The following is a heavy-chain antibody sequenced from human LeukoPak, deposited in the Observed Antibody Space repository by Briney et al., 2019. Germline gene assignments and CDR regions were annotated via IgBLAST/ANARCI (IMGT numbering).Heavy chain of an antibody. D-gene: IGHD6-19*01. Sequence: SETLSLTCTVSGGSISSYYWSWIRQPPGKGLEWIGYMYRTGSTNYNPSLKSRVTITPDTSKNQFSLRLTSVTAADTAVYYCAREGTSGWYNWFDPWGQGTLVTVSS. CDR2: MYRTGST. CDR3: AREGTSGWYNWFDP. V-gene: IGHV4-59*01. J-gene: IGHJ5*02. CDR1: GGSISSYY.